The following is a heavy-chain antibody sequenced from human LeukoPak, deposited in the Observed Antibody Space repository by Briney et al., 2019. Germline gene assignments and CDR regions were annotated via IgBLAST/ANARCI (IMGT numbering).Heavy chain of an antibody. D-gene: IGHD3-22*01. CDR1: GYSFTSYW. J-gene: IGHJ6*02. CDR2: IYPGDSDT. Sequence: GESLKISCKGSGYSFTSYWIGWVRQMPGKGLEWMGIIYPGDSDTRYSPSFQGQVTISADKSISTAYLQWSSLKASGTAMYYCASSYDSSGSPYYYYGMDVWGQGTTVTVSS. V-gene: IGHV5-51*01. CDR3: ASSYDSSGSPYYYYGMDV.